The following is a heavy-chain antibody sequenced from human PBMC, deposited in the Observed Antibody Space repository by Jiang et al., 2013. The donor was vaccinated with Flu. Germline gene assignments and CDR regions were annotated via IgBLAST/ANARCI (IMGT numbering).Heavy chain of an antibody. V-gene: IGHV1-46*01. D-gene: IGHD1-26*01. J-gene: IGHJ4*02. CDR2: INPSGGST. CDR3: ASGDTIVGAPDYFDY. Sequence: GAEVKKPGASVKVSCKASGYTFTSYYMHWVRQAPGQGLEWMGIINPSGGSTSYAQKFQGRVTMTRDTSTSTVYMELSSLRSEDTAVYYCASGDTIVGAPDYFDYWGQGTLVTVSS. CDR1: GYTFTSYY.